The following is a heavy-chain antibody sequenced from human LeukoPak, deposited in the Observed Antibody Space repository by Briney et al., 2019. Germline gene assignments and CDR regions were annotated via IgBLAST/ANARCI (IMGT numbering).Heavy chain of an antibody. CDR1: GFTFSSYS. D-gene: IGHD3-22*01. Sequence: AGGSLRLSCAASGFTFSSYSMNWVRQAPGKGLEWVSSISSSSSYIYYADSVKGRFTISRDNAKNSLYLQMNSLRAEDTAVYYCAKGAAYYYDSSGYYNYWGQGTLVTVSS. J-gene: IGHJ4*02. V-gene: IGHV3-21*01. CDR2: ISSSSSYI. CDR3: AKGAAYYYDSSGYYNY.